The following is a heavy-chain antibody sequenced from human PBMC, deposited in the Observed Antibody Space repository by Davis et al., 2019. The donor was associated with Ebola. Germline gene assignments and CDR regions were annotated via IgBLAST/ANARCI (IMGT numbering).Heavy chain of an antibody. CDR3: ASRDGYGDYDYYFDY. D-gene: IGHD4-17*01. J-gene: IGHJ4*02. V-gene: IGHV3-23*01. Sequence: GESLKISCAASGFTFSTYAMSWVRQGPGKGLEWVSTITSSGTKTHYADSVQGRFTISRDNSKNTLYLQMDSLRAEDTAVYFCASRDGYGDYDYYFDYWGQGTLVTVSS. CDR1: GFTFSTYA. CDR2: ITSSGTKT.